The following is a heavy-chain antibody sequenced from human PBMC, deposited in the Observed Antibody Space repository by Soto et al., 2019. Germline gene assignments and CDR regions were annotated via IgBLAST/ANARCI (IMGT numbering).Heavy chain of an antibody. CDR1: GFSFGHFA. J-gene: IGHJ4*02. CDR3: TKRSGGFSEFDY. D-gene: IGHD5-12*01. V-gene: IGHV3-23*01. CDR2: VDYSGTYT. Sequence: EVQLLESGGGLVQAGGSLRLSCAASGFSFGHFAMNWVRQPPGKGLEWVSSVDYSGTYTFYAASVKGRFTISRDNSQNMVYLEMNSLRADDTAVYYCTKRSGGFSEFDYWGQGALVIVSS.